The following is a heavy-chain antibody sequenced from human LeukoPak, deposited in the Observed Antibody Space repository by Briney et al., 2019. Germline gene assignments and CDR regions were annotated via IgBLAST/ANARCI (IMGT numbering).Heavy chain of an antibody. CDR3: ARGRFLEWLLSGAFDI. CDR1: GGTFSSYA. CDR2: IIPIFGTA. J-gene: IGHJ3*02. V-gene: IGHV1-69*01. Sequence: SVKVSCKASGGTFSSYAINWVRQAPGQGLEWMGGIIPIFGTANYAQKFQGRVTITADESTSTAYMELSSLRSEDTAVYYCARGRFLEWLLSGAFDIWGQGTMVTVSS. D-gene: IGHD3-3*01.